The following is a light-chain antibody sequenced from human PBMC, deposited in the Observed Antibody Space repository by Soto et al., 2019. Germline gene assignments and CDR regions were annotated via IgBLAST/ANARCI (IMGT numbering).Light chain of an antibody. J-gene: IGKJ1*01. CDR2: GAS. CDR3: QQYANSPPT. V-gene: IGKV3-20*01. Sequence: ETVLTQSPGTLSFSPGERATLSCRASQSVSSRYLAWYQQKPGQAPRQPIYGASSRTTGIPDRFSGSGSGTDFTLTISRLEPEDFSLYYFQQYANSPPTFAQGTRMEIK. CDR1: QSVSSRY.